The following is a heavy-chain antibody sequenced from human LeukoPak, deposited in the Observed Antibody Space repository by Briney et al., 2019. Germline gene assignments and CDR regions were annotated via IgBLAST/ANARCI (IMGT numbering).Heavy chain of an antibody. J-gene: IGHJ4*02. Sequence: GASVKVSCKASGGTFTNYAINWVRQAPGQGLEWMGRIIPILDVTNYAQKFQGRVTITGDQSTSTVFMELSSLRSEDTAVYYCARGGGVDILTGFQYWGQGTLVTVSS. V-gene: IGHV1-69*04. CDR1: GGTFTNYA. CDR3: ARGGGVDILTGFQY. D-gene: IGHD3-9*01. CDR2: IIPILDVT.